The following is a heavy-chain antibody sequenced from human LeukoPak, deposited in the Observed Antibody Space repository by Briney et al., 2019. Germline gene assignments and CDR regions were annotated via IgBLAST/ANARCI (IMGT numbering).Heavy chain of an antibody. V-gene: IGHV1-46*01. D-gene: IGHD4-17*01. CDR1: GYTFTSYY. J-gene: IGHJ4*02. Sequence: ASVKVSCKASGYTFTSYYMHWVRQAPGQGLEWMGIINPSGGSTSYAQKFQGRVTITADESTSTAYMELSSLRSEDTAVYYCARDYGDYGTFDYWGQGTLVTVSS. CDR2: INPSGGST. CDR3: ARDYGDYGTFDY.